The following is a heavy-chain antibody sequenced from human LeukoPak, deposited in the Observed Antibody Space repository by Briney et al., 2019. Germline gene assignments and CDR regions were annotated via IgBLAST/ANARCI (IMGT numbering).Heavy chain of an antibody. V-gene: IGHV4-59*01. CDR3: AGADSSSWVDY. Sequence: PSETLSLTCTVSGGSIGSYYWYLIRQPPGKGLEWIGNMYYSGSTNYNPSLKSRVTISVDSSKNQFSLKLSSVTAADTAVYYCAGADSSSWVDYWGQGTLVTVSS. J-gene: IGHJ4*02. CDR1: GGSIGSYY. CDR2: MYYSGST. D-gene: IGHD6-13*01.